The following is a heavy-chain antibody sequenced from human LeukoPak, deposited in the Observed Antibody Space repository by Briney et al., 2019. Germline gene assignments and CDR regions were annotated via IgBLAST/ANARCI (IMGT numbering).Heavy chain of an antibody. CDR2: IYYSGST. V-gene: IGHV4-30-4*01. Sequence: SETLSLTCTVSGGSINSGDYYWSWFRQPPGKGLEWIGYIYYSGSTSYNPSLKSRVTISIDTSKNQFSLKVNSVTAADTAVYYCARDRNIVATIEGGMDVWGQGTTVTVSS. J-gene: IGHJ6*02. CDR1: GGSINSGDYY. CDR3: ARDRNIVATIEGGMDV. D-gene: IGHD5-12*01.